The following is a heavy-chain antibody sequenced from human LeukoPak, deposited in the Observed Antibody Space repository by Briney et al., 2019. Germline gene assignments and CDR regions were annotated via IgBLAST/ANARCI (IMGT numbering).Heavy chain of an antibody. D-gene: IGHD6-13*01. Sequence: ASVKVSCKASGYTFTGYYMHWVRQAPGQGLEWMGWINPNSGGTNYAQKLQGRVTMTRDTSISTAYMELSRLRSDDPAVYYCARDIAAASTPWNYYGMDVWGQGTTVTVSS. V-gene: IGHV1-2*02. CDR3: ARDIAAASTPWNYYGMDV. CDR2: INPNSGGT. CDR1: GYTFTGYY. J-gene: IGHJ6*02.